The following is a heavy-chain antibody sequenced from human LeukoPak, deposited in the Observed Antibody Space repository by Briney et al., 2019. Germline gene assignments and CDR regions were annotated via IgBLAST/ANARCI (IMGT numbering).Heavy chain of an antibody. V-gene: IGHV1-2*02. Sequence: ASVKVSCKASGYTFNGYYMHWVRQAPGQGLEWLGWINPDSGGTDSPQKFQGRVTMTRGASISTAYMELSNLRSDDTAVYYCARVRDFSRSPFDWFDPWGQGTLVTVSS. CDR2: INPDSGGT. D-gene: IGHD6-6*01. CDR3: ARVRDFSRSPFDWFDP. J-gene: IGHJ5*02. CDR1: GYTFNGYY.